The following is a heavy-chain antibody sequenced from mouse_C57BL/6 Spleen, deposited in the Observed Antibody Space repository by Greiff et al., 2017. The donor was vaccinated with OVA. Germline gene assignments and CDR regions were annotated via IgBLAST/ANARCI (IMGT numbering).Heavy chain of an antibody. CDR2: ISYDGSN. J-gene: IGHJ2*01. CDR1: GYSITSGYY. Sequence: DVKLQESGPGLVKPSQSLSLTCSVTGYSITSGYYWNWIRQFPGNKLEWMGYISYDGSNNYNPSLKNRISITRDTSKNQFFLKLNSVTTEDTATYYCARGDYSNFSFDYWGQGTTLTVSS. V-gene: IGHV3-6*01. D-gene: IGHD2-5*01. CDR3: ARGDYSNFSFDY.